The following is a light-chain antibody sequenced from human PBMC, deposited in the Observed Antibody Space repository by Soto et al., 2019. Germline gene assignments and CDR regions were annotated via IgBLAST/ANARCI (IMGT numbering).Light chain of an antibody. CDR1: SSNIGAGYD. CDR3: QAYDSSLGGPV. J-gene: IGLJ2*01. V-gene: IGLV1-40*01. CDR2: GDT. Sequence: QSVLTQSPSVSGAPGQRVTFSCTGSSSNIGAGYDVHWYRQLPGTAPKLLIYGDTKRPSGVPARFSGSKSGTSASLAITGLQAEDEADYYCQAYDSSLGGPVFGGGTKLTVL.